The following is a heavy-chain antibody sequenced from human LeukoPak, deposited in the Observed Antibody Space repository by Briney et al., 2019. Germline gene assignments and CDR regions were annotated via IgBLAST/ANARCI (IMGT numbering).Heavy chain of an antibody. J-gene: IGHJ6*03. CDR3: ARQIRYRSVRGYSYGYYYYYMDV. Sequence: GGSLRLSCAASGFTFSNYGIHWVRQAPGKGLQWVAFIRYDGSDKYYADSVKGRFTISRDNSKNTLYLQMNSLRAEDTAVYYCARQIRYRSVRGYSYGYYYYYMDVWGKGTTVTVSS. V-gene: IGHV3-30*02. CDR2: IRYDGSDK. CDR1: GFTFSNYG. D-gene: IGHD5-18*01.